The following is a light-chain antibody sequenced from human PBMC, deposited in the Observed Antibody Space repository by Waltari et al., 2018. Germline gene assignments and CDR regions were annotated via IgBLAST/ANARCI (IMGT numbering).Light chain of an antibody. J-gene: IGKJ2*01. CDR2: GAS. Sequence: EIVMTQSPATRTMSPGESSTLSCRASQSVSSSLAWYQQKPGQAPRLLIYGASTRATAIPARFSGSGSGTEFTLTISSLQSEDFAVYYCQQYNNWPPYTFGQGTKLEIK. CDR3: QQYNNWPPYT. CDR1: QSVSSS. V-gene: IGKV3-15*01.